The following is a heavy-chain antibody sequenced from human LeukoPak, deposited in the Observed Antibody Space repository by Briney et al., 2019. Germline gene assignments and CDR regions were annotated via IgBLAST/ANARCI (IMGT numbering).Heavy chain of an antibody. V-gene: IGHV5-51*01. Sequence: GESLRISCKGSGYSFTNYWIGWVRQMPGKGLEYMGIIYPGDSDTRYSPSFQGQVTISADKSIGTAYLQWSSLKASDTAMYYCARAVAAAGNGYFDYWGQGTLVTV. D-gene: IGHD6-13*01. CDR2: IYPGDSDT. CDR1: GYSFTNYW. J-gene: IGHJ4*02. CDR3: ARAVAAAGNGYFDY.